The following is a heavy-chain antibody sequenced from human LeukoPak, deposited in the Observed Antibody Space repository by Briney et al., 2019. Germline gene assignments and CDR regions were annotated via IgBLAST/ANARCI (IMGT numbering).Heavy chain of an antibody. CDR1: GFTFSSYA. V-gene: IGHV3-23*01. Sequence: GGSLRLSCAASGFTFSSYAMSWVRQAPGKGLEWVSTINGGGVNTHYADSVGGRFTISRDNAKNTLYLQMNSLRAEDTAVYYCARDAVDTANAVWGQGTTVTVSS. D-gene: IGHD5-18*01. J-gene: IGHJ6*02. CDR2: INGGGVNT. CDR3: ARDAVDTANAV.